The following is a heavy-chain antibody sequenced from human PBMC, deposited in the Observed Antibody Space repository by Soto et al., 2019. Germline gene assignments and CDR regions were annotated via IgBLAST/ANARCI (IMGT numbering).Heavy chain of an antibody. CDR2: IYYSRST. V-gene: IGHV4-31*03. J-gene: IGHJ4*02. CDR1: GGSISSGGYY. CDR3: ARVTHSSGYYYGSLDY. D-gene: IGHD3-22*01. Sequence: QVQLQESGPGLVKPSQTLSLTCTVSGGSISSGGYYWSWIRQHPGKGLAWIGYIYYSRSTYYNPSLKSRVTISVDTSKNQFSLKLSSVTAADTAVYHCARVTHSSGYYYGSLDYWGPGTLVTVSS.